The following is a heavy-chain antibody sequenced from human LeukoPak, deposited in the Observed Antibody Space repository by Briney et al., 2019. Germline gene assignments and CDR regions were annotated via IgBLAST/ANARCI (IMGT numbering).Heavy chain of an antibody. CDR3: VVGATTPPWGFDY. V-gene: IGHV1-69*01. Sequence: SVKVSCKASGGTFSSYAISWVRQAPGQGLEWMGGIIPIFGTANYAQKFRGRVTITADESTSTAYMELSSLRSEDTAVYYCVVGATTPPWGFDYWGQGTLVTVSS. CDR1: GGTFSSYA. D-gene: IGHD1-26*01. CDR2: IIPIFGTA. J-gene: IGHJ4*02.